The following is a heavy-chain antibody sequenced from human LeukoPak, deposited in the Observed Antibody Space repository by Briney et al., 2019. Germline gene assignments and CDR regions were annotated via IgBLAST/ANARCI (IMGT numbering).Heavy chain of an antibody. CDR2: IYSGGST. CDR1: GFTVSNNY. V-gene: IGHV3-53*01. J-gene: IGHJ4*02. Sequence: PGGSLRLSCAASGFTVSNNYMSWVRQAPGKGLEGVSIIYSGGSTYYADSVKGRFTISRDNSKNTLYLQMNSLRAEDTAVYYCAREALYGSGSSHWGQGTLVTVSS. D-gene: IGHD3-10*01. CDR3: AREALYGSGSSH.